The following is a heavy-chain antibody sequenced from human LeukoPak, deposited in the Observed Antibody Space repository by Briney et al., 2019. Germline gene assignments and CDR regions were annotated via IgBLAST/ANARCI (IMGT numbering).Heavy chain of an antibody. Sequence: PGGSLRLSCAASGFTFSSYSMNWVRQAPGKGLEWVSSISSSSSYIYYADSVKGRFTISRDNAKNSLYLQMNSLRAEDTAVYYCAKDLRIAVAGIVPKSGYWGQGTLVTVSS. CDR3: AKDLRIAVAGIVPKSGY. D-gene: IGHD6-19*01. CDR1: GFTFSSYS. J-gene: IGHJ4*02. V-gene: IGHV3-21*01. CDR2: ISSSSSYI.